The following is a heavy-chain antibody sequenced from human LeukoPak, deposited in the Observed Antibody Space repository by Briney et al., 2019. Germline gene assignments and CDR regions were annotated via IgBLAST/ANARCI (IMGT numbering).Heavy chain of an antibody. J-gene: IGHJ4*02. D-gene: IGHD1-14*01. CDR1: GGSISGGGYY. V-gene: IGHV4-31*03. CDR3: AGSAARSGTFDY. Sequence: SETLSLTCTVSGGSISGGGYYWSWIRQHPGKGLEWIGYIYYSGSTYYNPSLKSRVTISVDTSKNQFSLKLSSVTAADTAVYYCAGSAARSGTFDYWGQGTLVTVSS. CDR2: IYYSGST.